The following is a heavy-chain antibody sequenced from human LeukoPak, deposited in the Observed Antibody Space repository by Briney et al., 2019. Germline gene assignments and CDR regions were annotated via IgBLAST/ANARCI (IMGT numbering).Heavy chain of an antibody. CDR1: GFTFSSYG. Sequence: GGSLRLSCAASGFTFSSYGMHWVRQAPGKGLEWVAVISYDGSNKYYADSVKGRFTNSRYNSKNTLYLQMNSLRAEDTAVYYCAKEGGGWGYFDWLLSYWGQGTLVTVSS. CDR2: ISYDGSNK. CDR3: AKEGGGWGYFDWLLSY. J-gene: IGHJ4*02. V-gene: IGHV3-30*18. D-gene: IGHD3-9*01.